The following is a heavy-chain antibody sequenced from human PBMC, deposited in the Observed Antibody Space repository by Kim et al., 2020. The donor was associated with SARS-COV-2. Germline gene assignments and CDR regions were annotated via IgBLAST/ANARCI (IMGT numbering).Heavy chain of an antibody. Sequence: SETLSLTCTVSGGSISSGGYYWSWIRQHPGKGLEWIGYIYYSGSTYYNPSLKSRVTISVDTSKNQFSLKLSSVTAADTAVYYCARDSYYCSSTSCLFEDDAFDIWGQGTMVTVSS. CDR1: GGSISSGGYY. D-gene: IGHD2-2*01. CDR3: ARDSYYCSSTSCLFEDDAFDI. CDR2: IYYSGST. V-gene: IGHV4-31*03. J-gene: IGHJ3*02.